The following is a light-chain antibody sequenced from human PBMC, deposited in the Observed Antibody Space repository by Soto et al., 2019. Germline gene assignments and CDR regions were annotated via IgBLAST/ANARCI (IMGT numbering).Light chain of an antibody. CDR3: QQANSFPLT. J-gene: IGKJ5*01. V-gene: IGKV1-39*01. CDR1: QSISSY. CDR2: AAS. Sequence: DIQMTQSPSSLSASVGDRVTITGRASQSISSYLNWYQQKPGKAPKLLIYAASSLQSGVPSRFSGSRSGTDFTLTISSLQPEDFATYYCQQANSFPLTFGQGTRLE.